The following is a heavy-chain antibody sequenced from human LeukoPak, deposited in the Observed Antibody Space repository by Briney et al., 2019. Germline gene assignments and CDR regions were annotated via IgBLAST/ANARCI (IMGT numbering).Heavy chain of an antibody. D-gene: IGHD3-10*01. CDR2: IYYSGST. Sequence: SETLSLTCTVSGGSISSYYWSWIRQPPGKGLEWIGYIYYSGSTNYNPSLKSRVTISVDTSKNQFSLKLSSLTAADTAVYYCARVSYGSGRRGPFDYWGQGTLVTVSS. J-gene: IGHJ4*02. V-gene: IGHV4-59*01. CDR1: GGSISSYY. CDR3: ARVSYGSGRRGPFDY.